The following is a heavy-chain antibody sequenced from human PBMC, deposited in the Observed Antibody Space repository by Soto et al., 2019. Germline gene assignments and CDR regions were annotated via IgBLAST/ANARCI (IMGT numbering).Heavy chain of an antibody. Sequence: SLRLSCAASGFSFSSYAMSWVRQAPGKGLEWVSAISGSGGSTYYADSVKGRFTISRDNSKNTLYLQMNSLRAEDTAVYYCAKGGYSSSWYQQHYYYYGMDVWGQGTTVTVSS. CDR2: ISGSGGST. CDR3: AKGGYSSSWYQQHYYYYGMDV. J-gene: IGHJ6*02. D-gene: IGHD6-13*01. V-gene: IGHV3-23*01. CDR1: GFSFSSYA.